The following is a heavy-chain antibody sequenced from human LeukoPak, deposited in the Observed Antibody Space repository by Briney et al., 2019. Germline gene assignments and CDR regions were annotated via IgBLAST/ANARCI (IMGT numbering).Heavy chain of an antibody. D-gene: IGHD6-13*01. CDR2: IYYGGST. J-gene: IGHJ4*02. V-gene: IGHV4-59*01. CDR1: GGSISSYY. CDR3: ARESHSSSLDY. Sequence: PSETLSLTCTVSGGSISSYYWSWIRQPPGKGLEWIGYIYYGGSTNYNPSLKSRVTISVDTSKNQFSLKLSSVTAADTAVYYCARESHSSSLDYWGQGTLVTVSS.